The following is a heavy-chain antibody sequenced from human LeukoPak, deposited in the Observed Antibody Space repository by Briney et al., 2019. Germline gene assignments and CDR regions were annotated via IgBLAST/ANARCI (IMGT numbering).Heavy chain of an antibody. Sequence: WGSLRLSRAASGFTFTAYAMSWFRQTPGKGLEWVANIHDDGRVTNYVDSVKGRFTISRDDARNSVYLQLNSLRAEDTALYYCARGRGWVDHWGQGTLVTVSS. CDR3: ARGRGWVDH. CDR1: GFTFTAYA. J-gene: IGHJ4*02. V-gene: IGHV3-7*01. CDR2: IHDDGRVT. D-gene: IGHD3-16*01.